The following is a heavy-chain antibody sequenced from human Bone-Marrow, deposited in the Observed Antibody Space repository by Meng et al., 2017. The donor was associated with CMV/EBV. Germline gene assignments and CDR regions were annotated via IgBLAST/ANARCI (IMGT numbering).Heavy chain of an antibody. CDR1: GRSISSGGYS. D-gene: IGHD6-13*01. CDR3: ARQIAAAVEYYFDY. Sequence: SGRSISSGGYSWSWIRQPPGKGLEWIGYIYHSGSTYYNPSLKSRVTISVDRSKNQFSLKLSSVTAADTAVYYCARQIAAAVEYYFDYWGQGTLVTVSS. V-gene: IGHV4-30-2*01. CDR2: IYHSGST. J-gene: IGHJ4*02.